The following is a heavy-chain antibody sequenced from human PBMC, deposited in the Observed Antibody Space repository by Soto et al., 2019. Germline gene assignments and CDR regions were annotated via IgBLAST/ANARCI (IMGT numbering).Heavy chain of an antibody. CDR1: GYTFTRYT. V-gene: IGHV1-3*01. Sequence: QGQLVQYGAEVKKPGASVKLSCKTPGYTFTRYTMNWVRQAPVQSLAWMGWINPDNGNTKSSQKFQDRVIITRDTSASTPYMGLSSLRSEDTAVYYCARRIATGQHDPWGSGNVVTVSS. CDR3: ARRIATGQHDP. J-gene: IGHJ5*02. CDR2: INPDNGNT. D-gene: IGHD2-15*01.